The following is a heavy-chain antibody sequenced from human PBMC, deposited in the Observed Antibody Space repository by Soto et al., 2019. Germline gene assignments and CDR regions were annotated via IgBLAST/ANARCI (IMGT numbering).Heavy chain of an antibody. CDR3: AREGVVIIQGSFDY. J-gene: IGHJ4*02. CDR1: GYTFTSYG. V-gene: IGHV1-18*01. CDR2: ISAYNGNT. Sequence: ASVKVSCKASGYTFTSYGISWVRQAPGQGLEWMGWISAYNGNTKYAQKLQGRVTITRDTSASTAYMELSSLRSEDTAVYYCAREGVVIIQGSFDYWGQGTLVTVSS. D-gene: IGHD3-3*01.